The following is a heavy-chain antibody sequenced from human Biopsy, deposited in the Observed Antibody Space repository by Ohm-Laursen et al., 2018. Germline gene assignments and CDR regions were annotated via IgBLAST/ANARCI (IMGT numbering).Heavy chain of an antibody. V-gene: IGHV4-59*02. CDR2: IYYSVMT. CDR1: GDSVTKYY. CDR3: ARMDCSGGSCHYYSYGMDV. Sequence: SDTLSLTWAVSGDSVTKYYWSWIRQPPGKGLEWIGHIYYSVMTNYNPSLQSRVSISVDTSRNQVSLTLSSVTAADTAVYYCARMDCSGGSCHYYSYGMDVWGQGTTVTVSS. D-gene: IGHD2-15*01. J-gene: IGHJ6*02.